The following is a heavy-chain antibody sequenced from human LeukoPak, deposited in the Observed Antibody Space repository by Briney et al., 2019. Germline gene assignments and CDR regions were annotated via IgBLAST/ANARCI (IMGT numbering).Heavy chain of an antibody. D-gene: IGHD1-26*01. Sequence: SETLSLTCTVSGISISSSNSYWGWIRQPPGKGLEWIGSIYYSGSTYYNPSLKSRVTISVDTSKNQFSLKLRSVTAAGTAVYYCASLRERSYYARGFDYWGQGTLVTVSS. CDR1: GISISSSNSY. J-gene: IGHJ4*02. CDR3: ASLRERSYYARGFDY. V-gene: IGHV4-39*01. CDR2: IYYSGST.